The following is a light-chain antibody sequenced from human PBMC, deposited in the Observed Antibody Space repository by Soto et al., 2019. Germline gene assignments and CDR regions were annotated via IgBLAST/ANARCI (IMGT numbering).Light chain of an antibody. Sequence: DIVMTQSPDSLAVSLGERATINCKSSQSDLYSSDNKNYLAWYQQKPGQPPKLLIYWASTRESGVPDRFSGSGSGTDFTLTISSLQAEDVAVYYCQQYFGTPLTFGGGTKVEIK. CDR2: WAS. J-gene: IGKJ4*01. CDR1: QSDLYSSDNKNY. V-gene: IGKV4-1*01. CDR3: QQYFGTPLT.